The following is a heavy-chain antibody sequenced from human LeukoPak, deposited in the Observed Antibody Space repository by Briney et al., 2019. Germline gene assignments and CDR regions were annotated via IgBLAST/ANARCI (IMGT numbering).Heavy chain of an antibody. D-gene: IGHD3-22*01. CDR1: GGSISSSSYY. J-gene: IGHJ4*02. V-gene: IGHV4-39*02. CDR2: IYYSGST. Sequence: KPSETLSLTCTVSGGSISSSSYYWGWIRQPPGKGLEWIGSIYYSGSTYYNPSLKSRVTISVDTSKNQFSLKLSSVTAADTAVYYCARDRGGYDSSGYYWVHWGQGTLVTVSS. CDR3: ARDRGGYDSSGYYWVH.